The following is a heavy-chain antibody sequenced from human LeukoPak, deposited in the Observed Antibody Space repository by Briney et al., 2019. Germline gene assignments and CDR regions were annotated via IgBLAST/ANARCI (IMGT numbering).Heavy chain of an antibody. CDR1: GYSISSGYY. D-gene: IGHD6-19*01. CDR2: IYHSGST. Sequence: PSETLSLTCAVSGYSISSGYYWGWIRQPPGKGLEWIGSIYHSGSTYYNPSLKSRVTISVDTSKNQFSLKLSSVTAADTAVYYCARRVSSGWYLDYWGKGTLVTVSS. V-gene: IGHV4-38-2*01. CDR3: ARRVSSGWYLDY. J-gene: IGHJ4*02.